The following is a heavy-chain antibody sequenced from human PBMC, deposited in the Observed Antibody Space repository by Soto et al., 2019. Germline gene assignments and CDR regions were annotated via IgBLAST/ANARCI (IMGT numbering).Heavy chain of an antibody. CDR1: GFTFRSYV. V-gene: IGHV3-33*05. CDR2: TSYDGSNN. CDR3: ARWGTTGGLDV. Sequence: QVQLVESGGGVVQPGTSLRLSCVGSGFTFRSYVIHWVRQAPGKGLEWVALTSYDGSNNFYGDSVKGRFTISRQNSRNTVELQMDSLRFEDTALYYCARWGTTGGLDVGGQGTLVSVSS. J-gene: IGHJ4*02. D-gene: IGHD3-16*01.